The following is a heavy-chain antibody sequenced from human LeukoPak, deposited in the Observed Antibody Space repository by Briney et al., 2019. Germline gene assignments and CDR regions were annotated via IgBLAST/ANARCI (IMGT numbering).Heavy chain of an antibody. CDR2: IYTSGST. J-gene: IGHJ5*02. Sequence: SETLSLTCTVSGGSISSYYWSWIRQPAGKGLEWIGRIYTSGSTNYNPSLKSRVTISVDTSKNQFSLKLSSVTAADTAVYYCARDAGSRRHNWFDPWGQGTLVTVSS. CDR1: GGSISSYY. CDR3: ARDAGSRRHNWFDP. D-gene: IGHD6-13*01. V-gene: IGHV4-4*07.